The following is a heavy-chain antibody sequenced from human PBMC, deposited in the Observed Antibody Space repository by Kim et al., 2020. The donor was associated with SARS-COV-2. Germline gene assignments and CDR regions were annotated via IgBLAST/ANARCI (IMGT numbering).Heavy chain of an antibody. CDR3: AKRFHPYTGSYLPDY. Sequence: GGSLRLSCAASGFTFSTFGMHWVRQAPGKGLEWVAVISYDGINEDYAESVKGRFSISKDNSKNTLYLQMNSLRPEDTAVYYCAKRFHPYTGSYLPDYWGQGTLVTVSS. CDR1: GFTFSTFG. D-gene: IGHD1-26*01. J-gene: IGHJ4*02. CDR2: ISYDGINE. V-gene: IGHV3-30*18.